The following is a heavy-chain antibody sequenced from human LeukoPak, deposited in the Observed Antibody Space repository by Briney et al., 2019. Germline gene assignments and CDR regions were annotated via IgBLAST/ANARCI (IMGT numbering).Heavy chain of an antibody. D-gene: IGHD2-15*01. V-gene: IGHV4-39*07. J-gene: IGHJ3*02. CDR3: ARGRRRSPIVVVVAAAGPGAFDI. Sequence: SETLSLTCTVSGGSISTSSYYWGWVRQPPGKGLEWIGNIFYSGSTYYSPSLRSRVTISLDTSRNQFSLKLNSVTAADTAVYYCARGRRRSPIVVVVAAAGPGAFDIWGQGTMVTVSS. CDR2: IFYSGST. CDR1: GGSISTSSYY.